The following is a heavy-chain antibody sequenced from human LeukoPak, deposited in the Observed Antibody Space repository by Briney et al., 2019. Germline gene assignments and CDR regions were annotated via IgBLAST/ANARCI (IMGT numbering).Heavy chain of an antibody. J-gene: IGHJ5*02. D-gene: IGHD6-19*01. CDR3: ARGVREAVAGNHNWFDP. CDR1: GYTFTAFY. Sequence: ASVKVSCKASGYTFTAFYMHRIRQAPGQGLEWMGWINPISGRTSFAQNFQGRVTMTRDTSISTAHMEVRRLTPDDTAVYYCARGVREAVAGNHNWFDPWGQGTLVTVSS. V-gene: IGHV1-2*02. CDR2: INPISGRT.